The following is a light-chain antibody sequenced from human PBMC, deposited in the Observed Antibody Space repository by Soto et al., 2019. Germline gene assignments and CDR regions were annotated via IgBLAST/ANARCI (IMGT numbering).Light chain of an antibody. CDR3: QQYNNWPKT. V-gene: IGKV3-15*01. CDR1: QSVDIY. J-gene: IGKJ1*01. CDR2: DAS. Sequence: TQSPGPLSLSPGERAPLSCRASQSVDIYLAWYQQKPGQAPRLLIYDASTRATGIPARFSGSGSGTEFTLTISSLQSEEFAVYYCQQYNNWPKTFGQGTKVDIK.